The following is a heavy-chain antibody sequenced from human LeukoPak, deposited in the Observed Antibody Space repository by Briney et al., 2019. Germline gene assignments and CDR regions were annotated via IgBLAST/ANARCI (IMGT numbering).Heavy chain of an antibody. Sequence: GESLKISCEGSGYSFTSYWIGWVRQMPGKGLEWMGIIYPGDSDTRYSPSFQGQVTISADKSISTAYLQWSSLKASDTAMYYCARKLAADIVVVPAAIGWFDPWGQGTLVTVSS. CDR1: GYSFTSYW. D-gene: IGHD2-2*01. V-gene: IGHV5-51*01. J-gene: IGHJ5*02. CDR3: ARKLAADIVVVPAAIGWFDP. CDR2: IYPGDSDT.